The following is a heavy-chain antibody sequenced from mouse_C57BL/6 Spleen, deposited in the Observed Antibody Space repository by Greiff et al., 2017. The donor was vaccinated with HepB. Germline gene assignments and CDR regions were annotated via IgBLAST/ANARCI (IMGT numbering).Heavy chain of an antibody. V-gene: IGHV6-3*01. CDR1: GFTFSNYW. J-gene: IGHJ3*01. CDR3: TVRDGFAY. CDR2: IRLKSDNYAT. D-gene: IGHD3-1*01. Sequence: EVKVEESGGGLVQPGGSMKLSCVASGFTFSNYWMNWVRQSPEKGLEWVAQIRLKSDNYATHYAESVKGRFTISRDDSKSSVYLQMNNLRAEDTGIYYCTVRDGFAYWGQGTLVTVSA.